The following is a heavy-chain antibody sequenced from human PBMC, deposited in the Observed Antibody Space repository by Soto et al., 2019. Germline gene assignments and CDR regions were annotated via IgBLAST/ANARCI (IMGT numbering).Heavy chain of an antibody. J-gene: IGHJ4*02. Sequence: PGESLKISCKGSGYSFARYWIGWVRQMPGKGLEWMGIIYPGDSDTRYSPSFQGQVTITADKSISTAYLQWSSLKAPDTAMYYCARSDSGHNIKFDYWGQGTMVTVS. D-gene: IGHD5-12*01. CDR2: IYPGDSDT. CDR3: ARSDSGHNIKFDY. CDR1: GYSFARYW. V-gene: IGHV5-51*01.